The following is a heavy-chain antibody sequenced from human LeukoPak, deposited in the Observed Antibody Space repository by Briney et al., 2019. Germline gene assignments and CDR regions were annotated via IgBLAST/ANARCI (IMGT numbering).Heavy chain of an antibody. J-gene: IGHJ4*02. CDR2: INPSGGST. CDR3: ARGSINYNSGGYYDNPPLDY. V-gene: IGHV1-46*01. Sequence: ASVKVSCKASGYTFTSYYMNWVRQAPGQGLEWMGRINPSGGSTSYAQKFQGRVTVTRDTSTSTVYMELSSLRSEDTAVYYCARGSINYNSGGYYDNPPLDYWGQGTLVTVSS. CDR1: GYTFTSYY. D-gene: IGHD3-22*01.